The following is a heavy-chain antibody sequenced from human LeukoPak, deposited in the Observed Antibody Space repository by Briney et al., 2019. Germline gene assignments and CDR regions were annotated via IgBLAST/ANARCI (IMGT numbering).Heavy chain of an antibody. J-gene: IGHJ1*01. V-gene: IGHV1-46*01. D-gene: IGHD3-10*01. CDR1: GYTFTSYY. CDR3: ARDRGWVRGVSQPGEAEYFQH. CDR2: INPSGGST. Sequence: GASVKVSCKASGYTFTSYYMHWVRQAPGHGLEWMGIINPSGGSTSYAQKFQGRVTMTRDTSTSTVYMELSSLRSEDTAVYYCARDRGWVRGVSQPGEAEYFQHWGQGTLVTVSS.